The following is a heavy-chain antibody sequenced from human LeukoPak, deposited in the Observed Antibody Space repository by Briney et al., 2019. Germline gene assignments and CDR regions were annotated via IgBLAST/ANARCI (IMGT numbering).Heavy chain of an antibody. CDR2: IIPILGIA. Sequence: ASVKVSCKASGGTFSSYTISWVRQAPGQGLEWMGRIIPILGIANYARKFQGRVTITADKSTSTAYMELSSLRSEDTAVYYCASPLSGSYEYYFDYWGQGTLVTVSS. CDR3: ASPLSGSYEYYFDY. CDR1: GGTFSSYT. V-gene: IGHV1-69*02. J-gene: IGHJ4*02. D-gene: IGHD1-26*01.